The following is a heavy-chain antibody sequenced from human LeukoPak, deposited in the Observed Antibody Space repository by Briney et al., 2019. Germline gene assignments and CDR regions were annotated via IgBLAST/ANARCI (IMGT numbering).Heavy chain of an antibody. Sequence: SETLSLTCTVSGGSISSSSYYWGWIRQPPGKGLEWIGSIYYSGSTYYNPSLKSRVTISVDTSKNQFSLKLSSVTAADTAVYYCASPGTYDSSGYFDYWGQGTLVTVSS. CDR3: ASPGTYDSSGYFDY. CDR1: GGSISSSSYY. CDR2: IYYSGST. V-gene: IGHV4-39*07. J-gene: IGHJ4*02. D-gene: IGHD3-22*01.